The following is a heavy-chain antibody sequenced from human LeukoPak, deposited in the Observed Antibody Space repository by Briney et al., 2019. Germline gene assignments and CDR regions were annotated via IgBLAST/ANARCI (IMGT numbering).Heavy chain of an antibody. CDR3: ARYTSGFDY. CDR2: INSGGTSI. CDR1: GFTFNNYE. Sequence: GGSLRLSCAASGFTFNNYEMNWVRQAPGKGLEWVSYINSGGTSISYSDSVRGRFTISRDNAKNSLYLQMNSLRAEDTAVYYCARYTSGFDYWGQGTLVTVSS. V-gene: IGHV3-48*03. J-gene: IGHJ4*02. D-gene: IGHD6-19*01.